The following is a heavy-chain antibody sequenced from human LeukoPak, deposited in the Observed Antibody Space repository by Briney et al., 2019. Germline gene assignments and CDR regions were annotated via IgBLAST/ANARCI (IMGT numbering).Heavy chain of an antibody. CDR3: AKEAWIFGVVTRNVFDI. Sequence: GGSLRLSCAASGFTFSSYAMSWVRQAPGKGLEWVSVISGNGGSTYYADSMKGRFTISRDNSKNTLYLQMNSLRAEGTAVYYCAKEAWIFGVVTRNVFDIWGQGTMVTVSS. CDR1: GFTFSSYA. V-gene: IGHV3-23*01. D-gene: IGHD3-3*01. J-gene: IGHJ3*02. CDR2: ISGNGGST.